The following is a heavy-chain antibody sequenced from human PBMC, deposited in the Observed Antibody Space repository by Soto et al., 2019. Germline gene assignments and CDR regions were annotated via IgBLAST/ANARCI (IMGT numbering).Heavy chain of an antibody. CDR2: INPSGGST. Sequence: QVQLVQSGAEVKKPGASVKVSCKASGYTFTSYYMHWVRQAPGQGLEWMGIINPSGGSTSYAQKFQGRVTMTRDTSTSTVYMELSSLRSEDTAVYYCASGGSGGSTSYSDLYYSYYMDVWGKGTTVTVSS. J-gene: IGHJ6*03. CDR3: ASGGSGGSTSYSDLYYSYYMDV. CDR1: GYTFTSYY. V-gene: IGHV1-46*03. D-gene: IGHD2-2*01.